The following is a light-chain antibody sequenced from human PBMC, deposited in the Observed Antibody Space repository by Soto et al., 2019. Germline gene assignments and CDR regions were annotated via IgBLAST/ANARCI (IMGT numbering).Light chain of an antibody. J-gene: IGLJ2*01. Sequence: QSALTQPPSASGSLGQSVTIPCTGTNSDIGGYNYVSWYQQHPGKAPKLLISEVTNRPSGVSNRFSGSKSGNTASLTISGLQAEDEADYYCSSYTTNITPVVFGGGTKLTVL. CDR2: EVT. V-gene: IGLV2-14*01. CDR3: SSYTTNITPVV. CDR1: NSDIGGYNY.